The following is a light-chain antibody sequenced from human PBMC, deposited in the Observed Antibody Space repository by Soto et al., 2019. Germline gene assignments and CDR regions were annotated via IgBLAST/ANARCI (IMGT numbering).Light chain of an antibody. Sequence: EIVLTQSPGTLSLSPGERATLSCRASQSVSSSYLAWYQQKPGQAPRLLIYGASSRAAGIPARFSGSGSGTAFTLTISRLEPEDFAVYYCQQYGSSPMYTFGQGTKLEIK. V-gene: IGKV3-20*01. J-gene: IGKJ2*01. CDR1: QSVSSSY. CDR3: QQYGSSPMYT. CDR2: GAS.